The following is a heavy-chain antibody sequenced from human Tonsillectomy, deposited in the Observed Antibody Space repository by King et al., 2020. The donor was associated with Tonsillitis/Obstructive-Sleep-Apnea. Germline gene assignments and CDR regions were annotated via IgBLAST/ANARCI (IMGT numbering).Heavy chain of an antibody. D-gene: IGHD7-27*01. CDR2: ISAYNGNT. CDR3: ARLRELGIPERYYYMDV. Sequence: QLVQSGAEVKKPGASVKVSCKASGYTFTSYGISWVRQAPGQGLEWMGWISAYNGNTNYAQKLQGRVTMTTDTSTSTAYMELRSLRSDDTAVYYWARLRELGIPERYYYMDVWGKGTTVTVSS. V-gene: IGHV1-18*01. J-gene: IGHJ6*03. CDR1: GYTFTSYG.